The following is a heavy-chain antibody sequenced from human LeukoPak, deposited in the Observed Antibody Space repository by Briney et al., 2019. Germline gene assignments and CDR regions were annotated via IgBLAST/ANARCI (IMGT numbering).Heavy chain of an antibody. CDR3: AKEADSSGTSYYGMDV. CDR2: ISGSGST. D-gene: IGHD3-22*01. Sequence: GGSLRLSCAASGFTFSSYAMSWARQAPGKGLEWVSTISGSGSTYYADSVKGRLTISRDNSKNTLYLQMNSLRVEDTAVYYCAKEADSSGTSYYGMDVWGQGTTVTVSS. J-gene: IGHJ6*02. CDR1: GFTFSSYA. V-gene: IGHV3-23*01.